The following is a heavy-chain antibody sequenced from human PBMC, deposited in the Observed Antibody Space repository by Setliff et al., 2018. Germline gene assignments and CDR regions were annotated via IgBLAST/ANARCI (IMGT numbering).Heavy chain of an antibody. J-gene: IGHJ6*02. V-gene: IGHV4-39*07. Sequence: SETLSLTCTVSGGSISSSSYYWGWIRQPPGKGLEWIGSIYYSGSTYYNPSLKSRVAISVGTSKNQFSLKLSSVTAADTAVYYCARVSQYSSGWYYYYYGMDVWGQGTTVTVSS. D-gene: IGHD6-19*01. CDR3: ARVSQYSSGWYYYYYGMDV. CDR1: GGSISSSSYY. CDR2: IYYSGST.